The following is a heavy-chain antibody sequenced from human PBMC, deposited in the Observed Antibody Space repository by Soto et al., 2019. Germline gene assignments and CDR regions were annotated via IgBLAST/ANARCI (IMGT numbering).Heavy chain of an antibody. D-gene: IGHD3-3*02. CDR3: TFRGPFSVSGVPTTLDS. CDR2: ISPSGDSP. CDR1: GFPFSSYG. V-gene: IGHV3-23*01. Sequence: EAQLLQSGGCWIQPGGSLRLFCAVSGFPFSSYGMSWVRQAPGKGVEWVSRISPSGDSPAYADFVEGRFTVSRDNSKNTLSLLMNSLRADDTAVYYCTFRGPFSVSGVPTTLDSWGQGTPVTVSS. J-gene: IGHJ4*02.